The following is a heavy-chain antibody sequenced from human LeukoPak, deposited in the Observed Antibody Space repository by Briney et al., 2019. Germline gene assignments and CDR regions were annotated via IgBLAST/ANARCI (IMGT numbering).Heavy chain of an antibody. CDR2: ISVYNGNT. CDR1: GYTFTNYG. CDR3: ARVLSPRGSGSYYNGFRY. D-gene: IGHD3-10*01. Sequence: ASVKVSCKASGYTFTNYGISWVRQAPGQGLEWMGWISVYNGNTNYAQKFQGRVTMTRDTSISTAYMELSSLRSEDTAVYYCARVLSPRGSGSYYNGFRYWGQGTLVTVSS. V-gene: IGHV1-18*01. J-gene: IGHJ4*02.